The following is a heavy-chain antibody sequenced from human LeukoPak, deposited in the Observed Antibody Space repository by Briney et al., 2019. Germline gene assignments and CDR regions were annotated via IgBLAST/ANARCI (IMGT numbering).Heavy chain of an antibody. CDR1: GYTFTSYG. CDR2: ISAYNGNT. Sequence: ASVKVSCKASGYTFTSYGISWVRQAPGQGLEWIGWISAYNGNTNYAQRLQGRVTMTTDTSTSTAYMELRSLRSDDTAVYYCARGGGYYYDSSGYYYCDYWGQGTLVTVSS. V-gene: IGHV1-18*01. J-gene: IGHJ4*02. D-gene: IGHD3-22*01. CDR3: ARGGGYYYDSSGYYYCDY.